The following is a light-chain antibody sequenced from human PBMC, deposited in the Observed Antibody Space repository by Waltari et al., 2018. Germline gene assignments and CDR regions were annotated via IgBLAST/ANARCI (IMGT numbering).Light chain of an antibody. V-gene: IGLV2-11*01. Sequence: QSALTQPRSVSGSPGPSINISCTGTNRDIGSFNYVSWYQHHPGKAPKLIIYDVSTRPSGVPDRFSGSKSGNTASLTISGLQAEDEATYYCSSYTGSYSFVIFGGGTEMTVL. CDR1: NRDIGSFNY. J-gene: IGLJ2*01. CDR3: SSYTGSYSFVI. CDR2: DVS.